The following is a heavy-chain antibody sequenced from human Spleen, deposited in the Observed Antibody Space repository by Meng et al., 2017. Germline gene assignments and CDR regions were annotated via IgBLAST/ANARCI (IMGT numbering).Heavy chain of an antibody. D-gene: IGHD2-21*02. CDR1: GGTFSSYA. CDR2: IIPIFGTA. Sequence: SVKVSCKASGGTFSSYAISWVRQAPGQGLEWMGGIIPIFGTANYAQKFQGRVTITADESTSTAYMELSSLRSGDTAVYYCAWMTTRICGDCFYAFDIWGQGTMVTVSS. CDR3: AWMTTRICGDCFYAFDI. V-gene: IGHV1-69*13. J-gene: IGHJ3*02.